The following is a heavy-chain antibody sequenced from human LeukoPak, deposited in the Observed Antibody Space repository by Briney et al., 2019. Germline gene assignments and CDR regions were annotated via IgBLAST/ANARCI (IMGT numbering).Heavy chain of an antibody. CDR2: IKQDGSEK. V-gene: IGHV3-7*01. Sequence: GGSLRLSCAASGFTFSSYSMNWVRQAPGKGLEWVANIKQDGSEKYYVDSVKGRFTISRDNAKNSLYLQMNSLRAEDTAVYYCAREGRDGYNPDYWGQGTLVTVSS. J-gene: IGHJ4*02. D-gene: IGHD5-24*01. CDR3: AREGRDGYNPDY. CDR1: GFTFSSYS.